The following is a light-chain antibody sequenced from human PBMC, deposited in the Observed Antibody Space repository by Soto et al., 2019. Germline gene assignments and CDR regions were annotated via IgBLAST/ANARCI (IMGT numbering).Light chain of an antibody. J-gene: IGKJ2*01. CDR2: DAS. V-gene: IGKV1-5*01. CDR1: QSINMW. Sequence: DIQITHSPATLSASVGDRVTISCRSSQSINMWLAWYQQKPGKAPKLLIYDASSLESGVPSRFSGSGSGTEFTLSIGSLQPDDFATYYCQKYNSYPHTFGQGTKVDIK. CDR3: QKYNSYPHT.